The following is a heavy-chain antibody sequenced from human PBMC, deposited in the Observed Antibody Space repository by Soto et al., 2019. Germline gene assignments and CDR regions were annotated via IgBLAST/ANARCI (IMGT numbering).Heavy chain of an antibody. D-gene: IGHD2-2*01. CDR2: IYYSGST. CDR1: GGSISSYY. V-gene: IGHV4-59*08. J-gene: IGHJ4*02. CDR3: AIQTLYCSSTSCSDY. Sequence: SETLSLTCTVSGGSISSYYWSWIRQPPGKGLEWIGYIYYSGSTNYNPSLKSRVTISVDTSKNQFSLKLGSVTAADTAVYYCAIQTLYCSSTSCSDYWGQGTLVTVSS.